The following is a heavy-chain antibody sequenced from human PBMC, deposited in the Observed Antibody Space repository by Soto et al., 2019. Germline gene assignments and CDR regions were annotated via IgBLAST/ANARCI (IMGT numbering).Heavy chain of an antibody. V-gene: IGHV4-59*01. CDR3: ARETILYDILTGHTTGAFDV. J-gene: IGHJ3*01. D-gene: IGHD3-9*01. CDR1: AGSISGYY. Sequence: PSETLSLTCIVSAGSISGYYWGWIRQPPGKGLEWIGYVYDSGKTKYNPSLKSRVTISVDTSKNQFSLKLGSVTAADTAVYYCARETILYDILTGHTTGAFDVWGRGTMVT. CDR2: VYDSGKT.